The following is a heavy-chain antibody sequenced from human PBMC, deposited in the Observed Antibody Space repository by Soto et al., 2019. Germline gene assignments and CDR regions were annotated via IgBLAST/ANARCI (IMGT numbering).Heavy chain of an antibody. CDR3: AGRQPGSWFDP. Sequence: ASVKVSCKASEYTFTSYAMHWVRQAPGQRLEWMGWINAGNGNTKYSQKFQGRVTITRDTSASTAYMELSSLRSEDTAVYYCAGRQPGSWFDPWGQGTLVTVSS. D-gene: IGHD1-26*01. CDR1: EYTFTSYA. V-gene: IGHV1-3*01. J-gene: IGHJ5*02. CDR2: INAGNGNT.